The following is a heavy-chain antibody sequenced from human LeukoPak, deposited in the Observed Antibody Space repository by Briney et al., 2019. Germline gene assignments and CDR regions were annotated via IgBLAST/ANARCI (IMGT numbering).Heavy chain of an antibody. CDR1: GGSFSGYY. CDR3: ARAMTTVTTRWGQADY. J-gene: IGHJ4*02. D-gene: IGHD4-17*01. V-gene: IGHV4-34*01. CDR2: INHSGST. Sequence: PSETLSLTCAVYGGSFSGYYWSWIRQPPGKGLGWIGEINHSGSTNYNPSLKSRVTISVDTSKNQFSLKLSSVTAADTAVYYCARAMTTVTTRWGQADYWGQGTLVTVSS.